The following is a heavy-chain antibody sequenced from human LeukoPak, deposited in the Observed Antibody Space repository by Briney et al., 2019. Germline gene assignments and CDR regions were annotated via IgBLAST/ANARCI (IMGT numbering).Heavy chain of an antibody. D-gene: IGHD6-6*01. CDR1: GYTFTSYG. CDR3: ASQWQLEGFDY. CDR2: ISAYNGNT. J-gene: IGHJ4*02. Sequence: ASVKVSCKASGYTFTSYGISWVRQAPGQRLEWMGWISAYNGNTNYAQKLQGRVTMTTDTSTSPAYMELRSLRSDDTAVYYCASQWQLEGFDYWGQGTLVTVSS. V-gene: IGHV1-18*01.